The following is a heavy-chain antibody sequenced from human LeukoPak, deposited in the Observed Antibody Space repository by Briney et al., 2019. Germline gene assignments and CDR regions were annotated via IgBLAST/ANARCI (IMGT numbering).Heavy chain of an antibody. J-gene: IGHJ4*02. CDR3: AKALVTTLINTYQIDF. Sequence: GGSLRLSCAASGFTFSTHGMHWVRQSPGKGLEWVAFIRYDESKEFYADSLKGRFTVSRDNSQNTLFLQINSLRTEDTAVYYCAKALVTTLINTYQIDFWGQGTLVTVSS. CDR1: GFTFSTHG. D-gene: IGHD4-23*01. CDR2: IRYDESKE. V-gene: IGHV3-30*02.